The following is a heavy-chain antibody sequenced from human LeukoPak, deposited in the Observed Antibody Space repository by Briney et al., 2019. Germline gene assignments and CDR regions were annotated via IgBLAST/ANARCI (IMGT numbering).Heavy chain of an antibody. CDR2: IYHSGST. D-gene: IGHD2-8*01. CDR3: ARGSTNGVPYYYYYYYMDV. Sequence: SETLSLTCTVSGYSISSGYYWGWIRQPPGQGLEWIGSIYHSGSTYYNPSLKSRVTISVDTSKNQLCLKLSSVTAADTAVYYCARGSTNGVPYYYYYYYMDVWGKGTTVTVSS. CDR1: GYSISSGYY. V-gene: IGHV4-38-2*02. J-gene: IGHJ6*03.